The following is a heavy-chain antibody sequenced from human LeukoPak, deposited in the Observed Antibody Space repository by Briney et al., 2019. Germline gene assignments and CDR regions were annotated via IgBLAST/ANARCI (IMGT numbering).Heavy chain of an antibody. J-gene: IGHJ6*02. CDR3: ARHKRVVPAAMPTDYYYYYGMDV. V-gene: IGHV1-69*04. Sequence: SVKVSCKASGGTFGSYAISWVRQAPGQGLEWMGRIIPILGIANYAQKFQGRVTITADKSTSTAYMELSSLRSEDTAVYYCARHKRVVPAAMPTDYYYYYGMDVWGQGTTVTVSS. D-gene: IGHD2-2*01. CDR2: IIPILGIA. CDR1: GGTFGSYA.